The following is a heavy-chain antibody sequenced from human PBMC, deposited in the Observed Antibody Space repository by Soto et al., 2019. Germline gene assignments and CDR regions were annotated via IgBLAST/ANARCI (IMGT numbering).Heavy chain of an antibody. CDR1: GFIFNSYD. CDR3: AKDLIGYCGGSTCNIFTS. CDR2: LSHDGSKK. V-gene: IGHV3-30*18. D-gene: IGHD2-2*01. J-gene: IGHJ4*02. Sequence: QVQLIESGGGVVQPGRSLRLSCAASGFIFNSYDMHWVRQAPGKGLEWVAFLSHDGSKKFYADSLEGRITISRDNFNNTLYLQVHSLRPEVTAVSYCAKDLIGYCGGSTCNIFTSWGQGPLVTVSS.